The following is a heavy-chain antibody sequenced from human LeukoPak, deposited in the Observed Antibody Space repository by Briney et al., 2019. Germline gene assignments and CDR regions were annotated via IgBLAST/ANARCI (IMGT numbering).Heavy chain of an antibody. CDR3: ARGVVVPAAMPDAFDX. J-gene: IGHJ4*02. CDR1: GFSLSTSGMC. V-gene: IGHV2-70*11. D-gene: IGHD2-2*01. CDR2: IDWDDDK. Sequence: SGPTLVNPTQTLTLTCTFSGFSLSTSGMCVSWIRQPPGKALEWLARIDWDDDKYYSTSLKTRLTISKDTSKNQVVLTMTNMDPVDTATYYCARGVVVPAAMPDAFDXWXQGTLVTVSS.